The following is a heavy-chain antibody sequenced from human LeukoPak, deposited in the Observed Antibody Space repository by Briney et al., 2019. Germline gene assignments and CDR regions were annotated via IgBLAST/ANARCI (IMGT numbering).Heavy chain of an antibody. CDR1: GFTFSSYG. CDR2: IWYGGSNK. D-gene: IGHD5-12*01. J-gene: IGHJ6*02. V-gene: IGHV3-33*06. CDR3: AKDLRLRFASMDV. Sequence: PGRSLRLSCAASGFTFSSYGMHWVRQAPGKGLEWVAVIWYGGSNKYYADSVKGRFTISRDNSKNTLYLQMNSLRAEDTAVYYCAKDLRLRFASMDVWGQGTTVTVSS.